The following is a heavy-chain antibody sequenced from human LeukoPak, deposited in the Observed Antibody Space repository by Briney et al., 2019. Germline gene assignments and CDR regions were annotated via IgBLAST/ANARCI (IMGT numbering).Heavy chain of an antibody. D-gene: IGHD4-23*01. J-gene: IGHJ6*03. Sequence: GXSLRLSCAASGFTFSNSYMSWVRQAPGEGLEWASIIYSGGSTYYADSVKGRFTISRDNSKNTLYLQMNSLRVEDTAVYYCARERRYGGNPEYMDVWGKGTTVTVSS. CDR2: IYSGGST. CDR1: GFTFSNSY. CDR3: ARERRYGGNPEYMDV. V-gene: IGHV3-66*02.